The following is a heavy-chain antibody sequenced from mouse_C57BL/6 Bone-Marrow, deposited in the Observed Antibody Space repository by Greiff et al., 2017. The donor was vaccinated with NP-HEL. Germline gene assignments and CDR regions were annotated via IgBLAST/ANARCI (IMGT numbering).Heavy chain of an antibody. D-gene: IGHD1-1*01. V-gene: IGHV2-5*01. CDR1: GFSLTSYG. Sequence: VQLVESGPGLVQPSQSLSITCTVSGFSLTSYGVHWVRQSPGKGLEWLGVIWRGGSTDYNAAFMSRLSITKDNSKSQVFFKMNSLQADDTAIYYCATNYYGSSYPYWYFDVWGTGTTVTVSS. CDR3: ATNYYGSSYPYWYFDV. J-gene: IGHJ1*03. CDR2: IWRGGST.